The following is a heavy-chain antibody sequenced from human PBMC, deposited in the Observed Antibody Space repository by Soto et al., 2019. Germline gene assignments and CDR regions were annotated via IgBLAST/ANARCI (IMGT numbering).Heavy chain of an antibody. CDR2: ISSSSSYI. CDR3: ARDGYSYGPNPDTMDYYMDV. V-gene: IGHV3-21*01. D-gene: IGHD5-18*01. CDR1: GFTFSSYS. J-gene: IGHJ6*03. Sequence: GGSLRLSCAASGFTFSSYSMNWVRQAPGKGLEWVSSISSSSSYIYYADSVKGRFTISRDNAKNSLYLQMNSLRAEDTAVYYCARDGYSYGPNPDTMDYYMDVWGKGTTVTVSS.